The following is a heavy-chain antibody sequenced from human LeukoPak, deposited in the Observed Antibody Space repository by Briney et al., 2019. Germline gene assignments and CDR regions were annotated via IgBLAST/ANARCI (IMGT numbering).Heavy chain of an antibody. D-gene: IGHD1-26*01. CDR1: GYTFTGYY. CDR2: INPNSGGT. Sequence: GASVKVSCKASGYTFTGYYMHWVRQAPGQGLEWMGWINPNSGGTSYAQKFQGRVTMTRDTSISTAYMELSRLRSDDTAVYYCARGRRILVGDTNAGDFFDYWGQGTLVTVSS. J-gene: IGHJ4*02. CDR3: ARGRRILVGDTNAGDFFDY. V-gene: IGHV1-2*02.